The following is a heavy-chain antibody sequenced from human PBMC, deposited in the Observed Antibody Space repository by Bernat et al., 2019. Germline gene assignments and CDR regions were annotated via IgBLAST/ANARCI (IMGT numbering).Heavy chain of an antibody. CDR1: GFTFSSYG. CDR3: AKEKGGNYMPLDY. CDR2: ISDDGSTK. Sequence: QVQLVESGGGVVQPGRSLRLSCAASGFTFSSYGMQWVRQAPGKGLEWVAVISDDGSTKHYADSVNGRFTVSRDNSKNTLYLQMNSLRAEDTAVYYCAKEKGGNYMPLDYWGQGTLDTVSS. D-gene: IGHD1-26*01. J-gene: IGHJ4*02. V-gene: IGHV3-30*18.